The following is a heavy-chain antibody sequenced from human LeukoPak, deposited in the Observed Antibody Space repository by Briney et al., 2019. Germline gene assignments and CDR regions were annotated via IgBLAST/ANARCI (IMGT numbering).Heavy chain of an antibody. D-gene: IGHD3-16*01. CDR2: IYSSGNS. J-gene: IGHJ4*02. Sequence: PSETLSLTCSLSGDSITTNSYWWGWIRQSPGKGLEWIGSIYSSGNSYYNPSLKSRATISPDTSKNQYSLRLRSVTAADTAVYYCARDNPTMITPSEYWGQGTLVTVSP. CDR1: GDSITTNSYW. CDR3: ARDNPTMITPSEY. V-gene: IGHV4-39*07.